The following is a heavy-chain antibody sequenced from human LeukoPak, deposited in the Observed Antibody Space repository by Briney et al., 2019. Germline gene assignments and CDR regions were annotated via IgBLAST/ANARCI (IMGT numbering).Heavy chain of an antibody. CDR3: ARQSERGIAARPSPDY. V-gene: IGHV4-39*01. D-gene: IGHD6-6*01. CDR1: GGSISSSSYY. J-gene: IGHJ4*02. Sequence: KPSETLSLTCTVSGGSISSSSYYWGWIRQPPGKGLEWIGSIHYSGSTYYNPSLKSRVTISVDTSKNQFSLKLSSVTAADTAVYYCARQSERGIAARPSPDYWGQGTLVTVSS. CDR2: IHYSGST.